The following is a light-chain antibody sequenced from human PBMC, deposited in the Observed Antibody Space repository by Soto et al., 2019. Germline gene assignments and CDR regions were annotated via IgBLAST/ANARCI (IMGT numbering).Light chain of an antibody. J-gene: IGLJ2*01. CDR1: SSNIGAGYD. V-gene: IGLV1-40*01. Sequence: QSVLTQPPSVSGAPGQRVTISCTGSSSNIGAGYDVHWYQQLPGTAPKLLIYGNSNRPSGVPDRFSGSKSGTSASLAITALKAEDEADYYCQSYDSSLSGYVLFGGGTKLTVL. CDR2: GNS. CDR3: QSYDSSLSGYVL.